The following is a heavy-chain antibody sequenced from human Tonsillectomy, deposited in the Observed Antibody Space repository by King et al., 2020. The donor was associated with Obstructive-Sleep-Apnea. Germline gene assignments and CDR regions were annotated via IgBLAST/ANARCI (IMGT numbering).Heavy chain of an antibody. Sequence: VQLVESGGDLVKPGGSLRLSCGASGFTFSDAWMSWVRQAPGKGLERVGLIRSKIDGETTYYGGAVKGRFIISRDDSKHTLYLQMNTLKTEDTAVYYCATKIHYGDREGFYYGMDVWGQGTTVTVSS. D-gene: IGHD4-17*01. V-gene: IGHV3-15*01. CDR3: ATKIHYGDREGFYYGMDV. J-gene: IGHJ6*02. CDR1: GFTFSDAW. CDR2: IRSKIDGETT.